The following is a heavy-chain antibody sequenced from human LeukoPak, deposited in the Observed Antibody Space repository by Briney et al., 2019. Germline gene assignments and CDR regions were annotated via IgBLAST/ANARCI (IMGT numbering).Heavy chain of an antibody. D-gene: IGHD3-10*01. CDR2: IHKDGKNT. V-gene: IGHV3-74*03. CDR3: AREGSGSDNYYSDY. J-gene: IGHJ4*02. CDR1: GFTFSSYW. Sequence: PGGSLRLSCAASGFTFSSYWMQWVRQAPGKGPVWVSRIHKDGKNTKYADSVEGRFTISRDNGKNTLYLQMNSLRAEDTAVYYCAREGSGSDNYYSDYWGQGTLVTVSS.